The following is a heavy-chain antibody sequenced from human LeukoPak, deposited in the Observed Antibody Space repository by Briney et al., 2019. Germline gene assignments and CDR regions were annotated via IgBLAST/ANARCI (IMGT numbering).Heavy chain of an antibody. CDR3: ARDYYDSSGWVPYGMDV. D-gene: IGHD3-22*01. CDR2: IYSGGST. CDR1: GFTVSSNY. Sequence: PGGSLRLSCAASGFTVSSNYMSWVRQAPGKGLEWVSVIYSGGSTYYADSVKGRFTISRDNSKNTLYLQMNSLRAEDTAVYYCARDYYDSSGWVPYGMDVWGQGTTVTVSS. J-gene: IGHJ6*02. V-gene: IGHV3-66*01.